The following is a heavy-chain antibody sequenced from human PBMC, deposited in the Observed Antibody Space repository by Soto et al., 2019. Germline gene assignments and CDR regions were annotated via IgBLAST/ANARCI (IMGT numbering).Heavy chain of an antibody. D-gene: IGHD3-22*01. CDR1: GFTFSDYY. V-gene: IGHV3-11*05. CDR3: ARSWYYYDSSYAFDI. J-gene: IGHJ3*02. Sequence: QVQLVESGGGLVKPGGSLRLSCAASGFTFSDYYMSWIRQAPGKGLEWVSYISSSSSYTNYADSVKGRFTISRDNAKNSLYLQMNSLRAEDTAVYYCARSWYYYDSSYAFDIWGQGTMVTVSS. CDR2: ISSSSSYT.